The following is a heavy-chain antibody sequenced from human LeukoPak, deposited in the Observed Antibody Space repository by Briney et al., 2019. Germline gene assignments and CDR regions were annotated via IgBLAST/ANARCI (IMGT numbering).Heavy chain of an antibody. CDR1: GASITSNHW. D-gene: IGHD3-16*01. CDR3: ARSIGYRGYAQY. V-gene: IGHV4-4*02. Sequence: PSDTLSLTCAVSGASITSNHWWSWARQAPGEGLEWIGEIYHGGAITYNPSLKSRVTMSVDKSKNQFSLKLSSVTAADTAVYYCARSIGYRGYAQYWGQGTPVTVSS. J-gene: IGHJ4*02. CDR2: IYHGGAI.